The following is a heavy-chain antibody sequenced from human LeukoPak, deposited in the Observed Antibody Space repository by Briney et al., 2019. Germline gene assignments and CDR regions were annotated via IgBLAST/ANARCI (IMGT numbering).Heavy chain of an antibody. Sequence: PGGSLRLSCAASGFTNSSYDMHWVRQATGKGLEWVSAIGTAGDTYYPGSVKGRFTISRENAKNSLYLQMNSLRAGDTAVYYCARVGATLGSDAFDIWGQGTMVTVSS. D-gene: IGHD1-26*01. V-gene: IGHV3-13*01. CDR1: GFTNSSYD. J-gene: IGHJ3*02. CDR3: ARVGATLGSDAFDI. CDR2: IGTAGDT.